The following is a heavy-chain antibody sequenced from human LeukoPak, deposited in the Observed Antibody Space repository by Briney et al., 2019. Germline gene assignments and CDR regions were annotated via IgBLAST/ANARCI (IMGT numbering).Heavy chain of an antibody. CDR2: IYYNGNT. CDR3: TGELAGTTVHY. V-gene: IGHV4-39*07. J-gene: IGHJ4*02. D-gene: IGHD1-7*01. CDR1: GGSISSSTYF. Sequence: NASETLSLTCTVSGGSISSSTYFWGWIRQPPGKGLEWIGSIYYNGNTFYNPSLKSRFTTSLDTSKNQFSLNLSSVTAADTAVYYCTGELAGTTVHYWGQGTLVTVSS.